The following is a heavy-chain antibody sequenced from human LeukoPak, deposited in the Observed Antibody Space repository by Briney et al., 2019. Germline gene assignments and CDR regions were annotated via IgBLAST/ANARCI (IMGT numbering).Heavy chain of an antibody. CDR3: AKDQDDIVVVPAAMSDY. V-gene: IGHV3-30*02. CDR1: GFTFSNYG. J-gene: IGHJ4*02. Sequence: GGSLRLSCGASGFTFSNYGMLWVRQAPGEGLEWVAFIRYDGNNKLYADSMKGRFTISRDNSKNTLYLHINSLRAEDTALYYCAKDQDDIVVVPAAMSDYWGQGTLVTVSS. CDR2: IRYDGNNK. D-gene: IGHD2-2*01.